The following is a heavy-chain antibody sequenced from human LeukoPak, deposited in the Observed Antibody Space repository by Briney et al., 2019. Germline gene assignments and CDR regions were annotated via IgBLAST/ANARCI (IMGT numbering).Heavy chain of an antibody. CDR3: ARLRDYDFWSGSYHFDY. CDR1: GYSFTNYW. D-gene: IGHD3-3*01. V-gene: IGHV5-51*01. J-gene: IGHJ4*02. Sequence: HGESLKISCKGSGYSFTNYWIGWVRQMPGKGLEWMGIIYPGDSDTRYSPSFQGQVTISADKSISTAYLQWSSLKASDTAMYYCARLRDYDFWSGSYHFDYWGQGTLVTVSS. CDR2: IYPGDSDT.